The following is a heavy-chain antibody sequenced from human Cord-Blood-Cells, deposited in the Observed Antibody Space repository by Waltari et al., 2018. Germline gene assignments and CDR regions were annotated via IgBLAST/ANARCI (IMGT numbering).Heavy chain of an antibody. J-gene: IGHJ2*01. V-gene: IGHV4-34*01. D-gene: IGHD7-27*01. CDR3: ARLLGLGMDNRYFDL. CDR1: GGSFSCYY. Sequence: QVQLQQWGAGLLKPSETLSLTCAVYGGSFSCYYWSWIRQPPGKGLEWIGEINHSGSTNYNPSLKSRVTISVDTSKNQFSLKLSSVTAADTAVYYCARLLGLGMDNRYFDLWGRGTLVTVSS. CDR2: INHSGST.